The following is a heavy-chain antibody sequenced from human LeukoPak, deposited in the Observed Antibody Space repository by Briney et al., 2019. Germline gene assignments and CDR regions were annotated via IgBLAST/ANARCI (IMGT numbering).Heavy chain of an antibody. Sequence: RASVKVSCKASGYTFTSYGISWVRQAPGQGLEWMGWISAYNGNTNYAQKLQGRVTMTTDTSTSTAYMELRSLRSDDTAVYYCARYYCSGGSCYSHNWFDPWGQGTLVTVSS. CDR3: ARYYCSGGSCYSHNWFDP. D-gene: IGHD2-15*01. J-gene: IGHJ5*02. CDR2: ISAYNGNT. V-gene: IGHV1-18*01. CDR1: GYTFTSYG.